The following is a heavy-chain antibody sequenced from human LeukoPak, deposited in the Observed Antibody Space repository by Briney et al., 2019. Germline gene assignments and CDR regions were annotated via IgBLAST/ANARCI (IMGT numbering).Heavy chain of an antibody. CDR1: GFTFSSYS. CDR3: ARGGGYSGYGAYYFDY. CDR2: ISSSSSYI. V-gene: IGHV3-21*01. D-gene: IGHD5-12*01. J-gene: IGHJ4*02. Sequence: GGSLRLTCAASGFTFSSYSMNWVRQAPGKGLEWVSSISSSSSYIYYADSVKGRFTISRDNAKNSLYLQMNSLRAEGTAVYYCARGGGYSGYGAYYFDYWGQGTLVTVSS.